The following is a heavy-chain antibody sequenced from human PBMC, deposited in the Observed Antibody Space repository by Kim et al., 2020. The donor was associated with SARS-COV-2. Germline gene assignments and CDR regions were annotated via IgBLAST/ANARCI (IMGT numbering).Heavy chain of an antibody. CDR2: ISYDGSNK. D-gene: IGHD3-10*01. V-gene: IGHV3-30-3*01. CDR3: ARDFSATSMVDGMDV. Sequence: GGSLRLSCAASGFTFSSYAMHWVRQAPGKGLEWVAVISYDGSNKYYADSVKGRFTISRDNSKNTLYLQMNSLRAEDTAVYYCARDFSATSMVDGMDVWGQGTTVTVSS. J-gene: IGHJ6*02. CDR1: GFTFSSYA.